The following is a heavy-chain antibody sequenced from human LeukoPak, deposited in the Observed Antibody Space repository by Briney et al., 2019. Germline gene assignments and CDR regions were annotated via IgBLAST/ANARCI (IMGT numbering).Heavy chain of an antibody. CDR3: ARVPSDYGVYYFDY. Sequence: SETLSLTCTVSGGSISSGGHHRSWIRQHPGKGLEWIGYIYFSGNTYYNPSLKSRVTISVDTSKNQFSLKLSSVTAADTAVYYCARVPSDYGVYYFDYWGQGTLVTVSS. J-gene: IGHJ4*02. V-gene: IGHV4-31*03. CDR2: IYFSGNT. D-gene: IGHD4-17*01. CDR1: GGSISSGGHH.